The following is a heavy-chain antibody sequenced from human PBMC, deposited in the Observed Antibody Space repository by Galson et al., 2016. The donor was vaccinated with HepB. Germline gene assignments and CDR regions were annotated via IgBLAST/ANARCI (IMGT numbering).Heavy chain of an antibody. D-gene: IGHD1-1*01. CDR1: GYTLTSYY. CDR2: INPSAGST. V-gene: IGHV1-46*01. CDR3: AREKRTTRYYYYGMDV. J-gene: IGHJ6*02. Sequence: SVKVSCKASGYTLTSYYMHWVRQAPGQGLDWMGIINPSAGSTSYPQKFQGRVTMTRDTSTSTVYMELSSLRSEDTAVYYCAREKRTTRYYYYGMDVWGQGTTVTVSS.